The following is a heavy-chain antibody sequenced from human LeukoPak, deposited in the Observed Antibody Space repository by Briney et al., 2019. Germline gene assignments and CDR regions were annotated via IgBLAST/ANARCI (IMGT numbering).Heavy chain of an antibody. D-gene: IGHD5-12*01. V-gene: IGHV4-34*01. Sequence: SETLSLTCAVYGGSFNGYYWSWIRQPPGKGLEWIGEINHSGSTNYNPSLKSRVTISVDTSKNQFSLKLSSVTAADTAVYYCARTWIRYYFDYWGQGTLVTVSS. J-gene: IGHJ4*02. CDR2: INHSGST. CDR3: ARTWIRYYFDY. CDR1: GGSFNGYY.